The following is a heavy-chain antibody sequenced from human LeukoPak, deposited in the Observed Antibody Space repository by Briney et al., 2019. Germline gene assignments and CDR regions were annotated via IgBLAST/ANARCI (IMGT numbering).Heavy chain of an antibody. J-gene: IGHJ4*02. V-gene: IGHV1-2*02. CDR1: GYTFTFYY. D-gene: IGHD1-26*01. CDR2: FNPNGGGT. Sequence: ASVTVSFKASGYTFTFYYVHWVRQAPGQGLEWMGWFNPNGGGTRYAQRFQGRFSMTSDTSINTAYLEVTRLTPDDTAIYYCASIVGGRTSGFDFWGQGTLVTVSS. CDR3: ASIVGGRTSGFDF.